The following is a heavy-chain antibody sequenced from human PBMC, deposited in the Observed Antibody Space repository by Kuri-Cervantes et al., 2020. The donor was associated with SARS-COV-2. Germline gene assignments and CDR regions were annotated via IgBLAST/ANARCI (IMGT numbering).Heavy chain of an antibody. J-gene: IGHJ1*01. CDR1: GFTFSSYA. V-gene: IGHV3-30-3*01. CDR2: ISYDGSNK. D-gene: IGHD6-19*01. CDR3: ARDSQPYSSGWYYQH. Sequence: GESLKISCAASGFTFSSYAMHWVRQAPGKGLEWEAVISYDGSNKYYADSVKGRFTISRDNSKNTLYLQMNSLRAEDTAVYYCARDSQPYSSGWYYQHWGQGTLVTVSS.